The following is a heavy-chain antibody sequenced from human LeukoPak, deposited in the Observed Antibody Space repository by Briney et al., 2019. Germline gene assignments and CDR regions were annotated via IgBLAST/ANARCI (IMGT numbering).Heavy chain of an antibody. CDR1: GFTVSSNY. Sequence: GRSLRLSCAASGFTVSSNYMSWVRQAPGKGLEWVSVIYSDGRTYYADSVKGRFAVSRDNSKNTLYLQMNSLKAEDTAVYYCARYQDRWGQGTLVTVSS. D-gene: IGHD2-2*01. CDR3: ARYQDR. J-gene: IGHJ4*02. V-gene: IGHV3-53*01. CDR2: IYSDGRT.